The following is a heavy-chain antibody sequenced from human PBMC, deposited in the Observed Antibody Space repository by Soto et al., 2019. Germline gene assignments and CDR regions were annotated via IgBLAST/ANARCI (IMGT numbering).Heavy chain of an antibody. V-gene: IGHV3-23*01. Sequence: PGGSLRLSCAASGFTFSSYAMSWVRQAPGKGLEWVSAISGSGGSTSYADSVKGRFTISRDNSKNTLYLQMNSLRAEDTAVYYCAKDPSYYDSSGYYYVDYWGQGTLVTVSS. CDR3: AKDPSYYDSSGYYYVDY. D-gene: IGHD3-22*01. CDR2: ISGSGGST. J-gene: IGHJ4*02. CDR1: GFTFSSYA.